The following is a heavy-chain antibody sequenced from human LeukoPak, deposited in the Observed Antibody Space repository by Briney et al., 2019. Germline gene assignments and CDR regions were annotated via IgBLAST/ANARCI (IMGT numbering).Heavy chain of an antibody. V-gene: IGHV4-38-2*01. CDR3: ARRRLLLYYFDY. J-gene: IGHJ4*02. CDR1: GYSISSGYY. CDR2: IYYSGST. Sequence: PSETLSLTCAVSGYSISSGYYWGWIRQPPGKGLEWIGSIYYSGSTYYNPSLKSRVTISVDTSKNQFSLKLSSVTAADTAVYYCARRRLLLYYFDYWGQGTLVTVSS. D-gene: IGHD5-18*01.